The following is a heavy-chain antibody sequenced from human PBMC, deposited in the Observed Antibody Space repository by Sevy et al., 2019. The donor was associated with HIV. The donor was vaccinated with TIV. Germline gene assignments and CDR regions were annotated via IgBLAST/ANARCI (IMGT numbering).Heavy chain of an antibody. J-gene: IGHJ5*02. CDR3: ASYRSGGSRADP. Sequence: GGSLRLSCAASGFTFSSYSMNWVRQAPGKGLEWVSSISSSSSYIYYADSVKGRFTISRDNAKNSLYLQMNSLRAEDTAVYYCASYRSGGSRADPWGQGTLVTVSS. V-gene: IGHV3-21*01. CDR1: GFTFSSYS. D-gene: IGHD2-15*01. CDR2: ISSSSSYI.